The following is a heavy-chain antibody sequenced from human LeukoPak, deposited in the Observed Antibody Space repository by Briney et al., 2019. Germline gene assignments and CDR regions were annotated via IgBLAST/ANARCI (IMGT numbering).Heavy chain of an antibody. CDR3: AKYGSGTYYNGLY. V-gene: IGHV3-23*01. J-gene: IGHJ4*02. CDR2: ISVSGGST. D-gene: IGHD3-10*01. Sequence: GGSLRLSCAASGFTLSSYAMTWVRQAPGKGLQWVSTISVSGGSTYYADSVKGRFTISRDTSKSTLYLQMNSLRDEDTAVYYCAKYGSGTYYNGLYWGQGTLVTVSS. CDR1: GFTLSSYA.